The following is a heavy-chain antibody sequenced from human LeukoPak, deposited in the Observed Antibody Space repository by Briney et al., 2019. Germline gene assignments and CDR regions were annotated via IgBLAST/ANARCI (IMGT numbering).Heavy chain of an antibody. CDR2: ISSTTGYV. D-gene: IGHD6-19*01. Sequence: GGSLRLSCAASGFTFSSYSMNWVRQAPGKGLEWLSSISSTTGYVYYADSVKGRFTISRDNAKNTLYLQMNSLRDADTAVYYCTRDSRSSGLTVDYWGQGTLVTVSS. CDR1: GFTFSSYS. V-gene: IGHV3-21*01. CDR3: TRDSRSSGLTVDY. J-gene: IGHJ4*02.